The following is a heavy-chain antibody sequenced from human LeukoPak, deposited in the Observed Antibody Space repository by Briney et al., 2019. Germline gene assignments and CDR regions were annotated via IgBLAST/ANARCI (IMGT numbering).Heavy chain of an antibody. CDR2: ISGSGGST. Sequence: GGSLRLSCAASGFTFSSYAMSWVRQAPGKGLEWVSAISGSGGSTYYADSVKGRFTISRDNSKNTLYLQMNSLRAEDTAVYYCAKDRGIVVVVAATGRYFDYWGQGTLVTVSS. CDR3: AKDRGIVVVVAATGRYFDY. J-gene: IGHJ4*02. D-gene: IGHD2-15*01. V-gene: IGHV3-23*01. CDR1: GFTFSSYA.